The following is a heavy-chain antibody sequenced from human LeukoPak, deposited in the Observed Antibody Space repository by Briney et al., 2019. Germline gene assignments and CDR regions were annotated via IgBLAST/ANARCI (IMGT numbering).Heavy chain of an antibody. Sequence: PGRSLRLSCAASGFTFSSYGMHWVRQAPGKGLEWVAVISYDGSNKYYADSVKGRFTISRDNSKNTLYLQMNSLRAEDTAVYYCAKDLVGSGNHSYWGQGTLVTVSS. CDR2: ISYDGSNK. CDR3: AKDLVGSGNHSY. CDR1: GFTFSSYG. D-gene: IGHD3-10*01. V-gene: IGHV3-30*18. J-gene: IGHJ4*02.